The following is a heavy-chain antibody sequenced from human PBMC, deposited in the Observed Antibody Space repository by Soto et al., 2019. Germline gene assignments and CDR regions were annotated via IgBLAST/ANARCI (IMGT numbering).Heavy chain of an antibody. D-gene: IGHD6-13*01. CDR1: GGTFSSYA. V-gene: IGHV1-69*13. CDR2: VMPIFGTA. J-gene: IGHJ5*02. Sequence: SVKVSWKASGGTFSSYAISWVRQAPGQGLEWMGGVMPIFGTANYAQNFQGRVTITAAEATSTAYMELSSLRSEDTAVYYCAMLQQLVESDWFDPWGQGTLVTVSS. CDR3: AMLQQLVESDWFDP.